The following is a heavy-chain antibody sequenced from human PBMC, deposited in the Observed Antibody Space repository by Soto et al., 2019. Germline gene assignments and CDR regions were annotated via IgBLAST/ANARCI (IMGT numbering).Heavy chain of an antibody. CDR1: GFSFSDYT. CDR3: AKPKSSFIWPQGGMDV. D-gene: IGHD1-26*01. V-gene: IGHV3-23*01. CDR2: ISGSGDST. J-gene: IGHJ6*02. Sequence: GGSLRLSCAASGFSFSDYTMTWVRQAPGKGLEWVSDISGSGDSTYYAGSVKGRFTISRDNSKNTLYLQMNSLRADDTAAYYCAKPKSSFIWPQGGMDVWGQGTTVTVSS.